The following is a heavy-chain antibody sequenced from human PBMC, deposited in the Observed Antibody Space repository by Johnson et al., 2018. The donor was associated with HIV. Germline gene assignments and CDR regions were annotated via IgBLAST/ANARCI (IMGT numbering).Heavy chain of an antibody. CDR1: GFTFSDYY. CDR3: TRDRRQFLEWLSDGFDI. D-gene: IGHD3-3*01. CDR2: ISSSGSTI. Sequence: QVQLVESGGGLVKPGGSLRLSCAASGFTFSDYYMSWIRQAPGKGLEWVSYISSSGSTIYYADSVKGRVTISRDNAKKSLYLQMNSLRAEDTAVYYCTRDRRQFLEWLSDGFDIWGQGTMVTVSS. V-gene: IGHV3-11*04. J-gene: IGHJ3*02.